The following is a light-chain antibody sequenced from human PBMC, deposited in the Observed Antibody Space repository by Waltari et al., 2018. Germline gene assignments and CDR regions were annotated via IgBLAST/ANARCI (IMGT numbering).Light chain of an antibody. CDR1: SSNIGGNP. CDR3: ATWDDSLSGPV. CDR2: NGN. Sequence: QSVLTQPPSVSGAPGQRVTIPCSGSSSNIGGNPVTWYQQLPGRAPKLLIYNGNRRPSGVPGRFSESKSGTSDSLAITGLQSEDEADYYCATWDDSLSGPVFGGGTKLTVL. V-gene: IGLV1-44*01. J-gene: IGLJ3*02.